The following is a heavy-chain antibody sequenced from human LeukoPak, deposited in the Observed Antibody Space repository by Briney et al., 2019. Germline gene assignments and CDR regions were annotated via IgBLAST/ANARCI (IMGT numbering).Heavy chain of an antibody. CDR2: IYTSGST. J-gene: IGHJ6*04. Sequence: SETLSLTCTVSGGSISSGSYYWSWIRQPAGKGLEWIGRIYTSGSTNYNPSLKSRVTMSVDTSKNQFSLKLSSVTAADTAVYYCARVIRDRMEYNLNEDVWGKGTTVTVSS. CDR3: ARVIRDRMEYNLNEDV. CDR1: GGSISSGSYY. D-gene: IGHD1-1*01. V-gene: IGHV4-61*02.